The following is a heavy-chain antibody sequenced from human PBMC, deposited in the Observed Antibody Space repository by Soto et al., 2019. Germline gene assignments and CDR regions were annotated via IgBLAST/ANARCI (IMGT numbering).Heavy chain of an antibody. CDR1: GGSISSGGYY. V-gene: IGHV4-31*03. Sequence: SETLSLTCTVSGGSISSGGYYWSWIRQHPGKGLEWIGYIYYSGSTYYNPSLKSRVTISVDTSKNQFSLKLSSVTAADTAVYYCARTLVAATPMGWWFDPWGQGTLVTVSS. D-gene: IGHD2-15*01. CDR3: ARTLVAATPMGWWFDP. J-gene: IGHJ5*02. CDR2: IYYSGST.